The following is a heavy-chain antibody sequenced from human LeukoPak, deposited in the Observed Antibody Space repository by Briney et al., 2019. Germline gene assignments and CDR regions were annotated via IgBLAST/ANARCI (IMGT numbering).Heavy chain of an antibody. D-gene: IGHD6-19*01. V-gene: IGHV3-23*01. J-gene: IGHJ4*02. CDR2: ISGSGGGT. Sequence: GRSVRLSCAASGFTFSIYAMSWVRQAPGKGLVWVSLISGSGGGTYYADCVRGRFTISRDNYKQTLYVHVNSQRAGDTAVYYCAKDIAVAGTGVDYWGEGTLVTVSS. CDR1: GFTFSIYA. CDR3: AKDIAVAGTGVDY.